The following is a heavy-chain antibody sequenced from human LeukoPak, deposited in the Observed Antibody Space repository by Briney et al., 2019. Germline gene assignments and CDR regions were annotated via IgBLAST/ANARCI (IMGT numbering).Heavy chain of an antibody. CDR3: AGNYYDSSGSELYFDY. J-gene: IGHJ4*02. CDR2: IIPIFGTA. Sequence: GASVKVSCKASGGTFSSYAISWVRQAPGQGLEWMGRIIPIFGTANYAQKFQGRATITTDESTSTAYMELSSLRSEDTAVYYCAGNYYDSSGSELYFDYWGQGTLVTVSS. CDR1: GGTFSSYA. V-gene: IGHV1-69*05. D-gene: IGHD3-22*01.